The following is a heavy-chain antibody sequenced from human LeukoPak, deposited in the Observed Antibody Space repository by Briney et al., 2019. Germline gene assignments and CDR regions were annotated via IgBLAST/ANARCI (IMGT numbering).Heavy chain of an antibody. J-gene: IGHJ4*02. CDR2: IHYSGAT. Sequence: SETLSLTCTVSSGSIGSGVYYWSWIRQYPGEGLEWIGYIHYSGATYSNPSLESRVTIPVDTSKNQFSLNLSSVTAADTAVYYCARSHDSSGFPFDYWGQGTPVTVSS. CDR1: SGSIGSGVYY. D-gene: IGHD3-22*01. CDR3: ARSHDSSGFPFDY. V-gene: IGHV4-31*03.